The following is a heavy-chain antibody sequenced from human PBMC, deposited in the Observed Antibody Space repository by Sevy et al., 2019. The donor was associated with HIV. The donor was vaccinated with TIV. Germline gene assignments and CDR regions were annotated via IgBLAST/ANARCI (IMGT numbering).Heavy chain of an antibody. Sequence: LSLTCAASGFTFSGSTMHWVRQASGKGLEWVGRIRSKANTYATAYAASVKGRFSISRDDSKNTAYLQMNSLKTEDTAEYYCSRQVVAVAGDYFDYWGQGTLVTVSS. CDR1: GFTFSGST. J-gene: IGHJ4*02. CDR2: IRSKANTYAT. D-gene: IGHD6-19*01. CDR3: SRQVVAVAGDYFDY. V-gene: IGHV3-73*01.